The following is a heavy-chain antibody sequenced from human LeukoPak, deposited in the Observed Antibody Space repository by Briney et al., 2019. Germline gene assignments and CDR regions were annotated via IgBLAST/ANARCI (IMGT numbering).Heavy chain of an antibody. V-gene: IGHV1-2*02. CDR1: GYTFSDNY. Sequence: GASVKVSCKASGYTFSDNYIHWVRQAPGQGLEWMGWINPHSGGTNYGENSQGRVTLTRDTSISTAYMELRSLRSDDTAVYYCARGSSGYYNDHWGQGTLVTVSS. CDR3: ARGSSGYYNDH. CDR2: INPHSGGT. J-gene: IGHJ4*02. D-gene: IGHD3-22*01.